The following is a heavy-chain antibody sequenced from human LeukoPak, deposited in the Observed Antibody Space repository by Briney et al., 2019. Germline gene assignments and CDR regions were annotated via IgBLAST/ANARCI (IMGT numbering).Heavy chain of an antibody. CDR1: GFTFSSYG. Sequence: GGSLRLSCAASGFTFSSYGMHWVRQAPGKGLEWVAVISYDGSNKYYADPVKGRFTISRDNSKNTLYLQMNSLRAEDTAVYYCAKDGPLYGMDVWGQGTTVTVSS. CDR3: AKDGPLYGMDV. CDR2: ISYDGSNK. J-gene: IGHJ6*02. V-gene: IGHV3-30*18.